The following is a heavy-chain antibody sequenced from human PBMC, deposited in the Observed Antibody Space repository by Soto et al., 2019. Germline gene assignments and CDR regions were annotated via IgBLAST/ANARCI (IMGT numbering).Heavy chain of an antibody. CDR2: IIPILGVA. D-gene: IGHD4-17*01. CDR1: GDTFSNHT. V-gene: IGHV1-69*04. J-gene: IGHJ6*03. Sequence: QVQLVQSGAEVKKPGSSVKVSCKASGDTFSNHTISWVRQAPGQGLEWMGRIIPILGVANDAQKFQGRVTITADKSTTTAYMELRSLRSADTAVYYCARVAEMGTVTEGYYYYMAVWGKGTTVTVSS. CDR3: ARVAEMGTVTEGYYYYMAV.